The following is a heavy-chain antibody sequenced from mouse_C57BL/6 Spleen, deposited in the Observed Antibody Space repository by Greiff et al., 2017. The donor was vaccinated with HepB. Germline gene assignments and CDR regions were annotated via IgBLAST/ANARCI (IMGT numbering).Heavy chain of an antibody. CDR2: ISDGGSYT. V-gene: IGHV5-4*01. D-gene: IGHD2-1*01. CDR1: GFTFSSYA. Sequence: EVKLMESGGGLVKPGGSLKLSCAASGFTFSSYAMSWVRQTPEKRLEWVATISDGGSYTYYPDNVKGRFTISRDNAKNNLYLQMSHLKSEDTAMYYCARDRGGNWDYAMDYWGQGTSVTVSS. J-gene: IGHJ4*01. CDR3: ARDRGGNWDYAMDY.